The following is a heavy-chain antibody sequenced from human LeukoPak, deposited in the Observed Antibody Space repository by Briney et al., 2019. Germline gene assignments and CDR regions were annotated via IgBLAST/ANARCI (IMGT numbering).Heavy chain of an antibody. D-gene: IGHD6-19*01. CDR3: EKEFEGSGWPSFDY. Sequence: GGSLRLSCAASGFTFSSYAMSCVSQAPGKGLEWVSAISGSGGSTYYADSVKGRFTISRDNSKNTLYLQMNSLRAEDTAVYYCEKEFEGSGWPSFDYWGQGTLVTVSS. J-gene: IGHJ4*02. CDR1: GFTFSSYA. V-gene: IGHV3-23*01. CDR2: ISGSGGST.